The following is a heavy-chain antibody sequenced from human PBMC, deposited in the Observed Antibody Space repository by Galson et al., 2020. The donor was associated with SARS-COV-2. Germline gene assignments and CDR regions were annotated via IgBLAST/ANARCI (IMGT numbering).Heavy chain of an antibody. D-gene: IGHD3-22*01. CDR2: IHTRGST. CDR1: GVSISSGSYY. V-gene: IGHV4-61*09. CDR3: ARDNSGYLGAFYI. Sequence: SETLSLTCTVSGVSISSGSYYWSWIRQTAGEGLEWVGHIHTRGSTHYSPSLKSRVTISVDTSKNQFSLKLTSVTAADMAVYYCARDNSGYLGAFYIWGQGTMGTASS. J-gene: IGHJ3*02.